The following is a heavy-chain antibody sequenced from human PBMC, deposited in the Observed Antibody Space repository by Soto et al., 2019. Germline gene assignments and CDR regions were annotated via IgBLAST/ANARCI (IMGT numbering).Heavy chain of an antibody. CDR1: GFTFSSYS. CDR3: VKVVMQSGSYSRAFDI. V-gene: IGHV3-64D*08. D-gene: IGHD1-26*01. J-gene: IGHJ3*02. CDR2: ISSNGGST. Sequence: GGSLRLSCAASGFTFSSYSMNWVRQAPGKGLEYVSAISSNGGSTYYADSVKGRFTISRDNSKNTLYLQMSSLRAEDTAVYYCVKVVMQSGSYSRAFDIWGQGTMVTVSS.